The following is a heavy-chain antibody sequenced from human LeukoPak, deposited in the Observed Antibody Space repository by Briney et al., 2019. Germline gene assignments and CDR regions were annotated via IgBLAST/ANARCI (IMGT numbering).Heavy chain of an antibody. V-gene: IGHV1-2*02. Sequence: VASVKVSCKTSGYTFTGYYMHWVRQAPGQGLEWMGWINPNSGGTNYAQKFQGRVTMTRDTSISTAYMELSRLRSDDTAVYYCARDREYSSGWYTWFDPWGQGTLVTVSS. CDR3: ARDREYSSGWYTWFDP. D-gene: IGHD6-19*01. CDR1: GYTFTGYY. J-gene: IGHJ5*02. CDR2: INPNSGGT.